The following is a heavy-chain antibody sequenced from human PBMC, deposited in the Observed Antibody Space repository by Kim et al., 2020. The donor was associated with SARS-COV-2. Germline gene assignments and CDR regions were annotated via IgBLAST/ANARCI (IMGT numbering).Heavy chain of an antibody. Sequence: GGSLRLSCAASGFTVSSNSMTWVRQAPGKGLEWNSTIYGGDSTYYAESEKGRFTISRDNSKNTPDLRMNSLRVEDTAVDYCVGGPTRHYVWGRGTLVTVSS. CDR2: IYGGDST. CDR1: GFTVSSNS. J-gene: IGHJ4*02. D-gene: IGHD3-16*01. V-gene: IGHV3-53*01. CDR3: VGGPTRHYV.